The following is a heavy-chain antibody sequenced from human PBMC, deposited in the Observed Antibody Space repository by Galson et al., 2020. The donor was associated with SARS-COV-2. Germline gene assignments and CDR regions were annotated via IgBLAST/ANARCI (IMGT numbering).Heavy chain of an antibody. V-gene: IGHV3-74*01. J-gene: IGHJ4*02. Sequence: GGSLRLSCAASGFSFNTHWIHWVRRAPGKGLVWVSRISPDGSITTYADSVKGRFTISRDNAKKTVLLQMNSLRAEDTAVYYCVRDNDALFETGPHFENWGQGTLVTVSS. CDR1: GFSFNTHW. CDR3: VRDNDALFETGPHFEN. D-gene: IGHD3-16*01. CDR2: ISPDGSIT.